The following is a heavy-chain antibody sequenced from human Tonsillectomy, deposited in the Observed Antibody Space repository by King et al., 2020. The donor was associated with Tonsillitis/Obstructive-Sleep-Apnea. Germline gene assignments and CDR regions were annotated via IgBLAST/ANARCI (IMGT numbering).Heavy chain of an antibody. Sequence: VPLQESGPGLVKPSGTLSLTCAVSGGSISSSNWWNWVRQTPGKGLEWIGEIYHSGTTNYNPSLKSRVTISVDKSKNQFSLKLTSVTAADTAVYYCAAGTRVYYDYYMDVWGKGTTVTVSS. J-gene: IGHJ6*03. D-gene: IGHD1-14*01. CDR2: IYHSGTT. CDR3: AAGTRVYYDYYMDV. CDR1: GGSISSSNW. V-gene: IGHV4-4*02.